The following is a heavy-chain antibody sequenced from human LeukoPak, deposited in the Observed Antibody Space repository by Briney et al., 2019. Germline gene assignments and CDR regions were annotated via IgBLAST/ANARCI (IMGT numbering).Heavy chain of an antibody. CDR1: GGSMSLFY. D-gene: IGHD6-19*01. V-gene: IGHV4-59*01. Sequence: SETLSLTCTVSGGSMSLFYWTWIRQSPGKGLEWIGDIYHIGSTNYNPSLKSRVTISVDTSKNRFSLKLSSVTAADTAVYYCARVLKRSGWYQFDYWGQGTLVTVSS. CDR2: IYHIGST. J-gene: IGHJ4*02. CDR3: ARVLKRSGWYQFDY.